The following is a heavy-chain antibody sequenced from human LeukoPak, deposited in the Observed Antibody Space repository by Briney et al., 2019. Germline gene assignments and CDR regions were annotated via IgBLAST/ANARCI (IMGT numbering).Heavy chain of an antibody. CDR3: ATATYYHILPYY. CDR1: GYTLTDLS. CDR2: FDPEDGET. Sequence: ASVKVSCRVSGYTLTDLSMHWVRQAPGIGLEWMGSFDPEDGETIYAQKFQGRVTMTEDTSTDTAYMELSSLRSEDTAVYYCATATYYHILPYYWGQGTLVTVSS. V-gene: IGHV1-24*01. J-gene: IGHJ4*02. D-gene: IGHD3-9*01.